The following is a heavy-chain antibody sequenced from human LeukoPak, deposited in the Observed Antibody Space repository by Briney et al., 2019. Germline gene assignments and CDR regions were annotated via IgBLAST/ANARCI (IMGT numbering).Heavy chain of an antibody. CDR1: GDSISSGGYY. CDR2: IYHSGDT. Sequence: PSQTLSLTCTVSGDSISSGGYYWSWIRQHSGKGLEWIGYIYHSGDTYYSPSLKSRTTISVDTSKNHFSLKMTSVSAADTAVYYCARERVSSFDTWGQGTLVTVSS. CDR3: ARERVSSFDT. J-gene: IGHJ4*02. V-gene: IGHV4-31*03.